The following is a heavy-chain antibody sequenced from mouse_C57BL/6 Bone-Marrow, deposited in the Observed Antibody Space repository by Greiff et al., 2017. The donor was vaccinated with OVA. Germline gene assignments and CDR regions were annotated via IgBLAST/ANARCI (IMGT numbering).Heavy chain of an antibody. V-gene: IGHV1-66*01. Sequence: LQESGPELVKPGASVKISCKASGYSFTSYYIHWVKQRPGQGLEWIGWLYPGSGNTKYNEKFKGKATLTADTSSSTAYMQLSSLTSEDSSVYYCARDYGSRNWYFDVWGTGTTVTVSS. J-gene: IGHJ1*03. CDR2: LYPGSGNT. CDR3: ARDYGSRNWYFDV. D-gene: IGHD1-1*01. CDR1: GYSFTSYY.